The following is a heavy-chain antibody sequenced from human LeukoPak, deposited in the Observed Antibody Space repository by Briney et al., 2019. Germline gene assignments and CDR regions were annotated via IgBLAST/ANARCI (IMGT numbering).Heavy chain of an antibody. CDR1: GFTFSSYG. CDR2: IWYDETNK. CDR3: AKDLYGGNRYFAL. D-gene: IGHD4-23*01. Sequence: QPGRSLRLSCAASGFTFSSYGMQWVRQAPGKGLEWEAVIWYDETNKYYADSVKGRFTISRDNSKNTLYLQMNSLRAEDTAVYYCAKDLYGGNRYFALWGRGTLVTVSS. J-gene: IGHJ2*01. V-gene: IGHV3-33*06.